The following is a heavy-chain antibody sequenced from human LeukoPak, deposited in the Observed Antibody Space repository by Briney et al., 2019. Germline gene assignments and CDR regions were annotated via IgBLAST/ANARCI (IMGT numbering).Heavy chain of an antibody. CDR3: ARDGDGSSWPHRNWFDP. CDR1: GFTFSSYS. CDR2: ISSSSSTI. Sequence: GGSLRLSCAASGFTFSSYSMNWVRQAPGKGLEWVSYISSSSSTIYYADSVKGRFTISRDNAKNSLYLQMNSLRAEDTAVYYCARDGDGSSWPHRNWFDPWGQGTLVTVSS. V-gene: IGHV3-48*01. D-gene: IGHD6-13*01. J-gene: IGHJ5*02.